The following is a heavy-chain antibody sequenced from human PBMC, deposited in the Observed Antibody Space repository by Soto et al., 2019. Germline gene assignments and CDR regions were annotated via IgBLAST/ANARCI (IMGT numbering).Heavy chain of an antibody. D-gene: IGHD4-17*01. V-gene: IGHV1-18*01. J-gene: IGHJ4*02. CDR2: INTYNGNT. Sequence: QVQLVQSGAEVKKPGASVKVSCKASGYTFTTYGISWVRQAPGQGLEWMGWINTYNGNTDSAPKLQGRVTMTTDTSTSTDYMEMRSLRSDDTAVYYCARAGDYGDYVGRDYWGQGTLVTVSS. CDR1: GYTFTTYG. CDR3: ARAGDYGDYVGRDY.